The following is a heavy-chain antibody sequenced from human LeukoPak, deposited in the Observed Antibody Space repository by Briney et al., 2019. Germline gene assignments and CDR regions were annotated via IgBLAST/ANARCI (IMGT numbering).Heavy chain of an antibody. CDR2: INHSGST. CDR1: GGSFSGYY. V-gene: IGHV4-34*01. Sequence: SETLSLTCAVYGGSFSGYYWSWIRQPPGKGLEWIGEINHSGSTNYNPSLKSRVTISVDTSKNQFSLKLSSVTAADTAVYYCASELYSSSSGNDPSGQGTLVTVSS. D-gene: IGHD6-6*01. CDR3: ASELYSSSSGNDP. J-gene: IGHJ5*02.